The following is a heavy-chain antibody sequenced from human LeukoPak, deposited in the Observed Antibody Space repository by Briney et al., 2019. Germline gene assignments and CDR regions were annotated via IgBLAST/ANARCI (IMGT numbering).Heavy chain of an antibody. CDR2: FDPEDGET. CDR3: ATGAYSSGLNAFDI. CDR1: GYTLTELS. D-gene: IGHD6-19*01. V-gene: IGHV1-24*01. J-gene: IGHJ3*02. Sequence: ASVKVSCKVSGYTLTELSMHWVRQAPGKGLEWMGGFDPEDGETIYAQKFQGRVTMTEDASTDTAYMELSSLRSEDTAVYYCATGAYSSGLNAFDIWGQGTMVTVSS.